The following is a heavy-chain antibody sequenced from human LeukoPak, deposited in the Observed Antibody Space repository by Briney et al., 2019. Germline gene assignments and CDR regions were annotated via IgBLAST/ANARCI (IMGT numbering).Heavy chain of an antibody. D-gene: IGHD1/OR15-1a*01. CDR2: IWYDGSNK. J-gene: IGHJ4*02. V-gene: IGHV3-33*01. CDR3: ARANKVLDY. CDR1: GYTFSSYG. Sequence: GRSLRLSCAASGYTFSSYGMHWVRQAPGKGLEWVAVIWYDGSNKYYADSVKGRFTISRDNSKNTLYLQMNSLRAEDTAVYYCARANKVLDYWGQGTLVTVSS.